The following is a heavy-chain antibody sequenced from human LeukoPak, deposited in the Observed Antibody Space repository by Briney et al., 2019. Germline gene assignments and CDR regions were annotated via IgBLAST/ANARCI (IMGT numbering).Heavy chain of an antibody. CDR1: GFTFSSYG. Sequence: PGGSLRLSCAASGFTFSSYGMHWVRQAPGKGLEWVAVISYDGSNKYYADSVKGRFTISRDNSKNTLYLQMNSLRAEDTAVYYCAKDLITMVRDWFDPWGQGTLVTVSS. D-gene: IGHD3-10*01. CDR2: ISYDGSNK. CDR3: AKDLITMVRDWFDP. V-gene: IGHV3-30*18. J-gene: IGHJ5*02.